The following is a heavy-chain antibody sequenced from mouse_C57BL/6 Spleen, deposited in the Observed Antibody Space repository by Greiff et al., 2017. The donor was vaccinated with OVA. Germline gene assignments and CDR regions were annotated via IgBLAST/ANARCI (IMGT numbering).Heavy chain of an antibody. Sequence: QVQLQQSGAELVMPGASVKLSCKASGYTFTSYWMHWVKQRPGQGLEWIGEIDPSDSYTNYNQKFKGKSTLTVDKSSSTAYLQLSRLTSDDSAVYCYARWNYGDYWGQGTTLTVSS. CDR3: ARWNYGDY. CDR1: GYTFTSYW. V-gene: IGHV1-69*01. CDR2: IDPSDSYT. J-gene: IGHJ2*01. D-gene: IGHD2-4*01.